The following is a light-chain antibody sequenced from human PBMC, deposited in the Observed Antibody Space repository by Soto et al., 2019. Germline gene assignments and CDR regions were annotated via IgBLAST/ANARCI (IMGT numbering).Light chain of an antibody. CDR1: QSLLQSTGANY. V-gene: IGKV2-28*01. CDR2: YAS. Sequence: DIVMTQSPLSLPVTPGEPASISCTSSQSLLQSTGANYLNRYVQKPVQSPHLLMIYASTRASGVPGRFSGSGSGTDFTLRISRVEAEDVVIYYCMQALQMPAFGHGTKVEI. CDR3: MQALQMPA. J-gene: IGKJ1*01.